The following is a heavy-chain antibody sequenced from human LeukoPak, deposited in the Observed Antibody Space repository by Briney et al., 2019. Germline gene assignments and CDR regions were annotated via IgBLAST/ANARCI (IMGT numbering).Heavy chain of an antibody. CDR3: ARDGTIAAAGMAY. Sequence: SVKVSCKASGYTFTSYGISWVRQAPGQGLEWMGGIIPIFGTANYAQKFQGRVTITADESTSTAYMELSSLRSEDTAVYYCARDGTIAAAGMAYWGQGTLVTVSS. V-gene: IGHV1-69*13. CDR2: IIPIFGTA. D-gene: IGHD6-13*01. CDR1: GYTFTSYG. J-gene: IGHJ4*02.